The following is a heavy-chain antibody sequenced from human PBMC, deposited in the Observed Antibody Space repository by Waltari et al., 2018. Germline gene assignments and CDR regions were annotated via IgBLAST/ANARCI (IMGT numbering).Heavy chain of an antibody. V-gene: IGHV4-39*01. J-gene: IGHJ4*02. Sequence: QLQLQESGPGLVKPSETLSLTCTVSGGSISSSSYYWGWIRQPPGKGLEWIGSIYYSGRTYYNPSLKSRVTISVDTSKNQFSLKLSSVTAADTAVYYCARAYSSGFLGFVPSYYFDYWGQGTLVTVSS. CDR2: IYYSGRT. CDR1: GGSISSSSYY. CDR3: ARAYSSGFLGFVPSYYFDY. D-gene: IGHD6-19*01.